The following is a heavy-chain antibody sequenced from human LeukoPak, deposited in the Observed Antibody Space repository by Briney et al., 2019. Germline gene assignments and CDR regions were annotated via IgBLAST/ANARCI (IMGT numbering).Heavy chain of an antibody. V-gene: IGHV4-39*01. Sequence: SETLSLTCTVSGGSISSSSYYWGWIRQPPGKGLEWIGSIYYSGSTYHNSSLKSRVTISVDTSKNQFSLKLSSVTAADTAVYXXXXXXXXXXXXXXTSDWYFDLWGRGTLVTVSS. J-gene: IGHJ2*01. CDR1: GGSISSSSYY. CDR3: XXXXXXXXXXXXTSDWYFDL. CDR2: IYYSGST.